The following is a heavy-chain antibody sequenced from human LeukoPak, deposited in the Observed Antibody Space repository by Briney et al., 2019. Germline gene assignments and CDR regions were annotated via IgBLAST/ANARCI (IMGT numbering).Heavy chain of an antibody. CDR1: GYTFTTYG. J-gene: IGHJ6*03. V-gene: IGHV1-18*01. CDR3: ARSDSSGRYGGYYYYYMDV. Sequence: ASVKVSCKASGYTFTTYGFTWVRQAPGQGLGWMGWISAYNGNTNYAQKLQGRVTMTTPTSTSTAYMEVRSLRSDDTAVYYCARSDSSGRYGGYYYYYMDVWGKGTTVTVSS. CDR2: ISAYNGNT. D-gene: IGHD6-19*01.